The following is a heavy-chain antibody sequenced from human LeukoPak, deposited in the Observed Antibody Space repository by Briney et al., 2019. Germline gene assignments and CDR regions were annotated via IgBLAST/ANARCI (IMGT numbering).Heavy chain of an antibody. CDR1: GGFFSGYY. D-gene: IGHD3-22*01. CDR3: ARSRVGSYYYDSSGYVDY. V-gene: IGHV4-34*01. Sequence: SETLSLTCAVYGGFFSGYYWSWIRQPPGKGLEWIGEINHSGSTNYNPSLKSRVTISVDTSKNQFSLKLSSVTAADTAVYYCARSRVGSYYYDSSGYVDYWGQGTLVTVSS. J-gene: IGHJ4*02. CDR2: INHSGST.